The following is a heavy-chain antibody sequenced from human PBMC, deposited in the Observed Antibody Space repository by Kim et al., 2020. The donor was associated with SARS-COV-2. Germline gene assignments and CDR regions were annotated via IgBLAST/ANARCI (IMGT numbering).Heavy chain of an antibody. J-gene: IGHJ4*02. V-gene: IGHV3-23*01. CDR3: AKAKPPGNYFDY. Sequence: DADCGKGRFTISRDNSKNTRYLQMNSLRAEDTAVYYGAKAKPPGNYFDYWGQGTLVTVSS.